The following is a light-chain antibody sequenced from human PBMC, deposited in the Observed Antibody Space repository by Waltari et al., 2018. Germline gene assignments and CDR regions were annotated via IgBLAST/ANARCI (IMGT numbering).Light chain of an antibody. V-gene: IGLV2-14*03. J-gene: IGLJ1*01. CDR2: DVS. CDR1: RNDIGGYNY. CDR3: SSYTNTNSLAF. Sequence: QSALTQPASVSGSPGQSITISCTGTRNDIGGYNYVSWYQQHAGKAPRLILYDVSQRPSGVSSRFSGSKSGNTASLTISGLQADDEADYYCSSYTNTNSLAFFGAGTKVTVL.